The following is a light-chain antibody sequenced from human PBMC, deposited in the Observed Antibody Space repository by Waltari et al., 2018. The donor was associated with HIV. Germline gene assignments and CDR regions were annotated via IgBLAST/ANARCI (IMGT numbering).Light chain of an antibody. J-gene: IGKJ1*01. V-gene: IGKV3-15*01. Sequence: EIVMTQSPATLSVSPGERATLSCKASQSVSSNSAWYQQKPGQAPRLLIYGASTRATGIPARFGGSGFGTEFTLAISSLQSEDFAVYYCQQYNNWPRTFGQGTKVEIK. CDR3: QQYNNWPRT. CDR2: GAS. CDR1: QSVSSN.